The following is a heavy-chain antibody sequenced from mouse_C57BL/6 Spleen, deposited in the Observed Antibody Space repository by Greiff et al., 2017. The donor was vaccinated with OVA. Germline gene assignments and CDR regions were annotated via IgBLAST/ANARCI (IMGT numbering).Heavy chain of an antibody. CDR3: ARGGQLRLPWFAY. CDR2: IYPNSGST. V-gene: IGHV1-64*01. J-gene: IGHJ3*01. Sequence: VQLQQPGAELVKPGASVKLSCKASGYTFTSYWMHWVKQRPGQGLEWVGMIYPNSGSTNYNEKFKSKATLTVDKSSSTAYMQLSSLTSEDSAVYYCARGGQLRLPWFAYWGQGTLVTVSA. D-gene: IGHD3-2*02. CDR1: GYTFTSYW.